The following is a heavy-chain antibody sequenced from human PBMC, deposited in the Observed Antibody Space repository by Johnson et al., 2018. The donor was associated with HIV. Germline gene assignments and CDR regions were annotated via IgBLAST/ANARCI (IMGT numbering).Heavy chain of an antibody. D-gene: IGHD3-3*01. CDR1: GFTFSSYG. CDR3: AKQLYDLNYDFWSGYPI. Sequence: VQLVESGGGVVQPGRSLRLSCAASGFTFSSYGMHWVRQAPGKGLEWVAVIWYDGSNKYYADSVKGRFTISRDNSKNTLYLQMNSLRAEDTAVYYCAKQLYDLNYDFWSGYPIWGQGTMVTV. CDR2: IWYDGSNK. V-gene: IGHV3-33*06. J-gene: IGHJ3*02.